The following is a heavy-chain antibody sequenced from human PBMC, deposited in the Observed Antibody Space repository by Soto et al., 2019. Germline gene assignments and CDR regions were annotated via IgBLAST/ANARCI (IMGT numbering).Heavy chain of an antibody. Sequence: GGSLRLSCAASGFTFDDYAMHWVRQAPGKGLEWVSLISGDGGSTYYADSVKGRFTISRDNSKNSLYLQMNSLRTEDTALYYCAKSTDYYDSSGYPNYYYYYGMDVWGQGTTVTVSS. CDR1: GFTFDDYA. V-gene: IGHV3-43*02. J-gene: IGHJ6*02. CDR3: AKSTDYYDSSGYPNYYYYYGMDV. D-gene: IGHD3-22*01. CDR2: ISGDGGST.